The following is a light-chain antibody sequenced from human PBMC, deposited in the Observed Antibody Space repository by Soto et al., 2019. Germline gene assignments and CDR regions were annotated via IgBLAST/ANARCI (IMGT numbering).Light chain of an antibody. CDR1: QDIRNF. CDR2: AAS. V-gene: IGKV1-27*01. Sequence: DIQMTQSPTSLSASVRDRVTITCRASQDIRNFVAWYQQKPGKAPKLLIYAASTLQSGVPSRFSGSGSGTDFTLTINSLQPEDVATYYCQKYSSVPVFGPGTKVEIK. CDR3: QKYSSVPV. J-gene: IGKJ3*01.